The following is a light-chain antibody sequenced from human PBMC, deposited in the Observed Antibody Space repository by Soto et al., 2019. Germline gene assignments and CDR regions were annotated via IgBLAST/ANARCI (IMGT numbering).Light chain of an antibody. CDR3: QHRGDWPPGAT. CDR1: QSITNH. Sequence: EIVLTQSPATLSLSPGDRATLSCRASQSITNHLAWYQQQPGQAPRLLIYDASTKATGIPARFSGSGCVTDFTLTISILGPEDSAAYYCQHRGDWPPGATFGGGTKVEI. V-gene: IGKV3-11*01. CDR2: DAS. J-gene: IGKJ4*01.